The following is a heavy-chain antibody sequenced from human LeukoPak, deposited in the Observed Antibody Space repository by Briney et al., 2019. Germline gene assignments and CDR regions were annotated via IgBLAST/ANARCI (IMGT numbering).Heavy chain of an antibody. Sequence: SETLSLTCAVYGGSFSGYYWSWSRQPPGKGLEWIGEINHSGSTNYNPSLKSRVTISVDTSKNQFSLKLSSVTAADTAVYYCARGTQADYGDLYYFDYWGQGTLVTVSS. D-gene: IGHD4-17*01. CDR1: GGSFSGYY. V-gene: IGHV4-34*01. J-gene: IGHJ4*02. CDR2: INHSGST. CDR3: ARGTQADYGDLYYFDY.